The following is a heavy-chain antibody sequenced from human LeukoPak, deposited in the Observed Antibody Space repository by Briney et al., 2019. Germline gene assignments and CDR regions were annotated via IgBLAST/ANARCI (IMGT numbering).Heavy chain of an antibody. CDR2: IIPIFGTA. D-gene: IGHD2-2*01. J-gene: IGHJ5*02. Sequence: SVKVSCKASGGTFSSYAISWVRQAPGQGLEWMGGIIPIFGTANYAQKFQGRVTITADESTSTAYMELSSLRSEDTAVYYCASSRIVVPAAMFWSDPWGQGTLVTVSS. CDR3: ASSRIVVPAAMFWSDP. V-gene: IGHV1-69*13. CDR1: GGTFSSYA.